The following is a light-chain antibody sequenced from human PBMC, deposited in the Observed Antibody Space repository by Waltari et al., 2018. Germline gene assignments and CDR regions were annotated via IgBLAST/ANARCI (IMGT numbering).Light chain of an antibody. Sequence: QLVLTQSPSASASLGASVKLTCTLDSGHTYYAIAWHQQQPEKGPRHLMKVNSDGSHSKGDGIPDRFSGPSSGAERYLTISSLQSEDEADYYCQTWGAGIRVFGGGTKLTVL. V-gene: IGLV4-69*01. CDR1: SGHTYYA. J-gene: IGLJ3*02. CDR3: QTWGAGIRV. CDR2: VNSDGSH.